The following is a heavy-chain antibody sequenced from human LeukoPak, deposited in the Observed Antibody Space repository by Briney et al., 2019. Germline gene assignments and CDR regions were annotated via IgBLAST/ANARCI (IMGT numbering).Heavy chain of an antibody. CDR1: GYTFTGYY. D-gene: IGHD3-10*01. V-gene: IGHV1-2*02. CDR2: INPNSGGT. Sequence: GASVKVSCKASGYTFTGYYMHWVRQAPGQGLEWMGWINPNSGGTNYAQKFQGRVTMTRDTSISTAYMELSRLRSDDTAVYYCARDLGVLLWFGELLTAPNWFDPWGQGTLVTVSS. CDR3: ARDLGVLLWFGELLTAPNWFDP. J-gene: IGHJ5*02.